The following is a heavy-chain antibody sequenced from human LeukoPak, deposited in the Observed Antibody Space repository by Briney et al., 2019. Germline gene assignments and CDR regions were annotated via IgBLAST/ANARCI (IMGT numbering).Heavy chain of an antibody. CDR1: GFTFSSYT. J-gene: IGHJ4*02. CDR3: ARELVDTSGHYYLDY. D-gene: IGHD3-22*01. Sequence: GGSLRLSRAASGFTFSSYTMNWVRQAPGKGLEWVSSISGSSRYIYYADSVKGRFTISRDYSLFLQMNSLRAEDTAAYYCARELVDTSGHYYLDYWGQGTLVTVSS. CDR2: ISGSSRYI. V-gene: IGHV3-21*01.